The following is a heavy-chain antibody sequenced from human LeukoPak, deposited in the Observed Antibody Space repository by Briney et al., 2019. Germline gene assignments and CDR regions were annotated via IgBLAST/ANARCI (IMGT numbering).Heavy chain of an antibody. J-gene: IGHJ6*03. CDR3: ARGEYDFWSGYYYYYYYMDV. CDR1: GYTFTGYY. CDR2: INPNSGGT. Sequence: ASVKVSCKAFGYTFTGYYMHWVRQAPGQGLEWMGWINPNSGGTNYAQKFQGRVTMTRDTSISTAYMELSRLRSDDTAVYYCARGEYDFWSGYYYYYYYMDVWGKGTTVTVSS. D-gene: IGHD3-3*01. V-gene: IGHV1-2*02.